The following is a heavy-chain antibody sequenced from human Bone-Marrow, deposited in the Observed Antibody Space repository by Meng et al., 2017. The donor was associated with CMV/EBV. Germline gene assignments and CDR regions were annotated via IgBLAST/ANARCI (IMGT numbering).Heavy chain of an antibody. D-gene: IGHD2-21*01. CDR3: ARHGMWLIRNAY. V-gene: IGHV4-39*06. J-gene: IGHJ4*02. CDR1: GDSINCANNI. CDR2: IYYSKST. Sequence: LQLQPSGPGLGKPSYALSLTCSVSGDSINCANNIWGCICQPPGKGLEWIASIYYSKSTYYNPPLQSRVTIAVDTSKNQFPLRLSSVTAADTAVYYCARHGMWLIRNAYWGQGTLVTVSS.